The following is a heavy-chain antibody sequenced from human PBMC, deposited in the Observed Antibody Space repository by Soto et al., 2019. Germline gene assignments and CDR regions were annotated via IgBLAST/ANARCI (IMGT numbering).Heavy chain of an antibody. Sequence: GGSLRLSCAASGFTFSSYSMNWVRQAPGQGLEWVSSISSSSSYIYYADSVKGRFTISRDNAKNSLYLQMNSLRAEDTAVYYCSSYIMTTGYYYGMDVWGQATTVTVSS. CDR2: ISSSSSYI. V-gene: IGHV3-21*01. J-gene: IGHJ6*02. CDR1: GFTFSSYS. D-gene: IGHD3-16*01. CDR3: SSYIMTTGYYYGMDV.